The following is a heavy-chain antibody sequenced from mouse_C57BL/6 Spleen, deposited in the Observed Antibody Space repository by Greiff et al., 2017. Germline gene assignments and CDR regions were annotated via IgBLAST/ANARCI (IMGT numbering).Heavy chain of an antibody. Sequence: VQLQQSGAELVRPGASVKLSCTASGFNIKDDYMHWVKQRPEQGLEWIGWIDPENGDTEYASKFQGKATITADTSSNTAYLQLSSLTSEDTAVYYCTHYYGSRYFDYWGQGTTLTVSS. CDR2: IDPENGDT. J-gene: IGHJ2*01. D-gene: IGHD1-1*01. CDR1: GFNIKDDY. CDR3: THYYGSRYFDY. V-gene: IGHV14-4*01.